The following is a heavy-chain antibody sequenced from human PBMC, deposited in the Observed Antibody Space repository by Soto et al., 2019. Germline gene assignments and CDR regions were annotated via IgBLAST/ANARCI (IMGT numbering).Heavy chain of an antibody. J-gene: IGHJ5*02. Sequence: QVQLQESGPGLVKPSQTLSLTCTVSGGSISSGDYYWRWIRQPPGKVLEWIGYIYYSGSTYYNPSLKCRVTISGDTSKNQFSLKLSSVTAAYTAVYYGARGRDRETVLGWFDPWGQGTLVTVSS. D-gene: IGHD1-26*01. CDR2: IYYSGST. V-gene: IGHV4-30-4*01. CDR3: ARGRDRETVLGWFDP. CDR1: GGSISSGDYY.